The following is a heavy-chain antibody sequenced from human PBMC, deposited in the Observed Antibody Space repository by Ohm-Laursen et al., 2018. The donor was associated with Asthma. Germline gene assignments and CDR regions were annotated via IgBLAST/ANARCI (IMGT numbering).Heavy chain of an antibody. D-gene: IGHD3-16*01. J-gene: IGHJ4*02. CDR1: GYTFSRYS. V-gene: IGHV3-21*04. CDR3: ATNLPYEAENY. CDR2: ISTASTFI. Sequence: SLRLSCAAPGYTFSRYSIHWVRQFPGKGLEWVASISTASTFIYYADSVRGRFTTSRDNAKNSLYLQMNSLRAEDTAVYYCATNLPYEAENYWGQGTLVTVSS.